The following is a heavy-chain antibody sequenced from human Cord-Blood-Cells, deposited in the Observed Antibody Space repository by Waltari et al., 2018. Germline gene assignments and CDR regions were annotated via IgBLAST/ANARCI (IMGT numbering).Heavy chain of an antibody. Sequence: EVQLVESGGGLIQPGGSLSLSCAASGFTVSSNYMSWVRQAPGKGLEWVSGIYSGGSTYYADSVKGRFTISRDNSKNTLYLQMNSLRAEDTAVYYCARAIVMVGTLDAFDIWGQGTMVTVSS. CDR1: GFTVSSNY. CDR3: ARAIVMVGTLDAFDI. V-gene: IGHV3-53*01. CDR2: IYSGGST. J-gene: IGHJ3*02. D-gene: IGHD3-22*01.